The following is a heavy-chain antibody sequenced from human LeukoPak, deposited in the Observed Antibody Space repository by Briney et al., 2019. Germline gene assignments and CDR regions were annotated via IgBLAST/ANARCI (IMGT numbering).Heavy chain of an antibody. Sequence: AGGSLRLSCAASGFTFSSYAMSWVRQAPGKGLEWVSAISGSGGSTYYADSVKGRFTISRDNSKNTLYLQMNSLRAGDTAVYYCAKGLCSGGSCLFDYWGQGTLVTVSS. J-gene: IGHJ4*02. CDR2: ISGSGGST. V-gene: IGHV3-23*01. CDR1: GFTFSSYA. CDR3: AKGLCSGGSCLFDY. D-gene: IGHD2-15*01.